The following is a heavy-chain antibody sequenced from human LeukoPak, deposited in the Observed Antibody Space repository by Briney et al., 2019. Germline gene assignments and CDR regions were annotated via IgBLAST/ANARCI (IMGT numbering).Heavy chain of an antibody. CDR2: INPSGGST. CDR3: ARRAGDIVVVPPAMFLGDYYYYMDV. Sequence: ASVKVSCKASGYTFTSNFMHWVRQAPGQGLEWMGIINPSGGSTSYAEKFQGRVTMTRDTSTSTVYMELSSLRSEDTAVYYCARRAGDIVVVPPAMFLGDYYYYMDVWGKGTTVTVSS. CDR1: GYTFTSNF. J-gene: IGHJ6*03. V-gene: IGHV1-46*01. D-gene: IGHD2-2*01.